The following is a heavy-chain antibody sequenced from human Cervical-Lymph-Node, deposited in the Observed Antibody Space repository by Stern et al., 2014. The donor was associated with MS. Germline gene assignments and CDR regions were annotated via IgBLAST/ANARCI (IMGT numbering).Heavy chain of an antibody. Sequence: QVQLVESGGGLVKPGESLRLSCQASGLSFSDYYMTWIRQAPGKGLEGISFISSRGDLIYYADSVRVRFTISRDNAKNSLYLQLNSLRAEDTAVYYCVRADGSSDDYWGQGTLVTVSS. V-gene: IGHV3-11*01. J-gene: IGHJ4*02. D-gene: IGHD3-10*01. CDR3: VRADGSSDDY. CDR1: GLSFSDYY. CDR2: ISSRGDLI.